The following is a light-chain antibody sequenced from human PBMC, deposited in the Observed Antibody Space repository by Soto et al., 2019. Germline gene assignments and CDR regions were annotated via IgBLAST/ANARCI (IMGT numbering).Light chain of an antibody. Sequence: QSVLTQPPSASGNPGQTVTISCSGSSSNIGINYVYWYQQLPGTAPKLLIYRNSQRPSGIPDRFSGSKAGTSASLAISGLRCEDEADYYCAAWDDSLGSHAVFGGGTQLTVL. CDR3: AAWDDSLGSHAV. CDR2: RNS. J-gene: IGLJ7*01. CDR1: SSNIGINY. V-gene: IGLV1-47*01.